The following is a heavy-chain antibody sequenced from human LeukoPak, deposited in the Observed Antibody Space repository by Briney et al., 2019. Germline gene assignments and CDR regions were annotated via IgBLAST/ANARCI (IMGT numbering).Heavy chain of an antibody. V-gene: IGHV3-30*02. CDR3: ARDLEV. CDR2: IRYDGSNK. CDR1: GFTFSSFG. Sequence: GGSLRLSRAASGFTFSSFGMHWVRQAPGKGLEWVAFIRYDGSNKYYADSVKGRFTISRDNAKNSLYLQMNSLRAEDTAVYYCARDLEVRGQGTLVTVSS. J-gene: IGHJ4*02.